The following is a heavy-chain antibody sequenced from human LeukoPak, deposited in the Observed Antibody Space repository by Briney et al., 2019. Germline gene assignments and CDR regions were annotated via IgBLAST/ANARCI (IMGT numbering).Heavy chain of an antibody. CDR2: ISWGGGST. CDR1: GFTFDDYT. CDR3: ARDQITTVRGVIARSTDYYDYYYMDV. V-gene: IGHV3-43*01. D-gene: IGHD3-10*01. J-gene: IGHJ6*03. Sequence: GGSLRLSCAASGFTFDDYTMHWVRQAPGKGLEWVSLISWGGGSTYYADSVKGRFTISRDKSKNTLYLQMNSLRAEDTALYYCARDQITTVRGVIARSTDYYDYYYMDVWGKGTTVTVSS.